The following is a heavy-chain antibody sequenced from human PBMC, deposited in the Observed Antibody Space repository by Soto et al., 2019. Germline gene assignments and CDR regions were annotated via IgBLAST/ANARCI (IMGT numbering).Heavy chain of an antibody. CDR1: GYTFTSYD. V-gene: IGHV1-8*01. Sequence: QVQLVQSGAEVKKPGASVKVSCKASGYTFTSYDINWVRQATGQGLEWMGWMNPNSGNTGYAQKFQGRVTMTRNTSISTAYMEIRILRCEDTAVYYCTRGILTGQYCSGSSSGYYYYMDFWGKGTTVTVSS. CDR2: MNPNSGNT. CDR3: TRGILTGQYCSGSSSGYYYYMDF. D-gene: IGHD3-10*01. J-gene: IGHJ6*03.